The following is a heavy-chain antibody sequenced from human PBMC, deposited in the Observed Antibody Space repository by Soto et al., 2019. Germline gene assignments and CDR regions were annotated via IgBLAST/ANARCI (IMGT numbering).Heavy chain of an antibody. CDR3: ATGRRGGECFFDF. Sequence: SETLSLTCTVSGDAISGGDDYWNWIRQSPGKGLEWIGYIYYRGNTYYNPALRSRLTLSVDTSKNQFSLNLRSLTAADTAVYYCATGRRGGECFFDFWGQRTLVTVSS. V-gene: IGHV4-30-4*01. CDR2: IYYRGNT. J-gene: IGHJ4*02. CDR1: GDAISGGDDY. D-gene: IGHD2-21*01.